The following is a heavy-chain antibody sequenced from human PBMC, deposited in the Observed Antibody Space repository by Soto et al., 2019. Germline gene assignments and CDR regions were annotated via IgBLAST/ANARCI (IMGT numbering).Heavy chain of an antibody. CDR1: GFTFDDYA. D-gene: IGHD6-13*01. J-gene: IGHJ3*02. V-gene: IGHV3-9*01. CDR3: AKTAIAAAAQGDAFDI. CDR2: ISWNSGSI. Sequence: PGGSLRLSCAASGFTFDDYAMHWVRQAPRKGLEWVSGISWNSGSIGYADSVKGRFTISRDNAKNSLYLQMNSLRAEDTALYYCAKTAIAAAAQGDAFDIWGQGTMVTVSS.